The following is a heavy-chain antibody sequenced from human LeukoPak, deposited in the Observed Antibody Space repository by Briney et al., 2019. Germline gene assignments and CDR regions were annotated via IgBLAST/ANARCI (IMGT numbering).Heavy chain of an antibody. J-gene: IGHJ4*02. Sequence: GGSLRLSCAASGFMFSSYGMHCVRQVPGKGLEWVAIISYDGKNKYYADSVEGRFTISRDNSKNTLYLQMNSRRGEDTALYDCAEVRYDSSEYYFDNWGRGTLVTVSS. V-gene: IGHV3-30*18. CDR2: ISYDGKNK. CDR1: GFMFSSYG. CDR3: AEVRYDSSEYYFDN. D-gene: IGHD3-22*01.